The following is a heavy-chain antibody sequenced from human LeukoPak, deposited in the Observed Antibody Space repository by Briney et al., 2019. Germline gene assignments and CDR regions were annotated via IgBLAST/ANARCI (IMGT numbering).Heavy chain of an antibody. CDR3: ARGAGTTVYYIDV. Sequence: SLRLSCAASGFTFTTFPMHWVRQAPGKGLQWVAVISNDGTNTYYAHSVKGRFTISRDNSKNTLFLQMNSLTTEDTAVYYCARGAGTTVYYIDVWGDGTTVTVSS. D-gene: IGHD1-7*01. J-gene: IGHJ6*03. V-gene: IGHV3-30*01. CDR2: ISNDGTNT. CDR1: GFTFTTFP.